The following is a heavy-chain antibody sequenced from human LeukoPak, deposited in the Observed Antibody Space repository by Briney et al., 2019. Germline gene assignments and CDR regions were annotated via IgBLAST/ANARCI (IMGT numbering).Heavy chain of an antibody. V-gene: IGHV1-24*01. CDR3: ATAAVAGPPLNYYYGMDV. CDR1: GYTLTELS. CDR2: FDPEDGET. Sequence: ASVKVSCKVSGYTLTELSMHWVRQAPGKGLEWMGGFDPEDGETIYAQKFQGRVTMTEDTSTDTAYMELSSLRSEDTAEYYCATAAVAGPPLNYYYGMDVWGQGTTVTVSS. D-gene: IGHD6-19*01. J-gene: IGHJ6*02.